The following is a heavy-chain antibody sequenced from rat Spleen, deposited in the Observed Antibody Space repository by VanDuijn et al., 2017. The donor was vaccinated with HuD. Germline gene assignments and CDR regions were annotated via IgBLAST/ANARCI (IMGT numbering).Heavy chain of an antibody. Sequence: EVQLVESGGGLVQPGRSLKLSCAASGFTFNNYGMAWVRQAPTKGLEWVATIGYDGISTYYRDSVRGRFTISSDNAKSTLSLQMDSLRSEDTATYNCATNSGYGVIYAWGQGASVTVSS. CDR1: GFTFNNYG. CDR3: ATNSGYGVIYA. J-gene: IGHJ4*01. CDR2: IGYDGIST. V-gene: IGHV5-29*01. D-gene: IGHD4-3*01.